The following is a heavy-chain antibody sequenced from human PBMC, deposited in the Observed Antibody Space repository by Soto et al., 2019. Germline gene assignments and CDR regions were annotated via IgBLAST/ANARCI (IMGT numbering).Heavy chain of an antibody. CDR2: INHSGST. V-gene: IGHV4-34*01. D-gene: IGHD4-17*01. CDR3: ARGGSYGTTVTTYPGRYYFDY. CDR1: GGSFSGYY. J-gene: IGHJ4*02. Sequence: QVQLQQWGAGLLKPSETLSLTCAVYGGSFSGYYWSWIRQPPGKGLEWIGEINHSGSTNYNPSLKIRVTISVDTSKNQFSLKLSSVTAADTAVYYCARGGSYGTTVTTYPGRYYFDYWGQGTLVTVSS.